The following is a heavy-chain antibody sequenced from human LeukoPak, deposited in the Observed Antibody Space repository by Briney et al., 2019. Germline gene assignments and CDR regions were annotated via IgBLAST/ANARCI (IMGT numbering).Heavy chain of an antibody. Sequence: ASVKVSCKASGYTFSDYYMNWVRQAPGQGLEWMGWINPYTGDTHYAENFQGRVTMTRDTSLTTAYMELTRLRSDDTAFYFCARAARYHDWLLPSDYWGQGTLVTVSS. D-gene: IGHD3-9*01. CDR1: GYTFSDYY. CDR2: INPYTGDT. V-gene: IGHV1-2*02. CDR3: ARAARYHDWLLPSDY. J-gene: IGHJ4*02.